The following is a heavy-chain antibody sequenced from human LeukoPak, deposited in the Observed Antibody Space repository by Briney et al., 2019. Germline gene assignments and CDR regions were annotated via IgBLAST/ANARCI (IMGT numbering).Heavy chain of an antibody. CDR2: IKVDGSER. D-gene: IGHD1-7*01. J-gene: IGHJ4*02. Sequence: GGSLRLSCAASGFTFSKTWMSWVRQAPGKGLEWVANIKVDGSERYYVDSVKGRFTISRDNAKNSLYLQMNSLRAEDTAIYYCARDWNYGFDYWGQGTLVTVPS. CDR3: ARDWNYGFDY. V-gene: IGHV3-7*01. CDR1: GFTFSKTW.